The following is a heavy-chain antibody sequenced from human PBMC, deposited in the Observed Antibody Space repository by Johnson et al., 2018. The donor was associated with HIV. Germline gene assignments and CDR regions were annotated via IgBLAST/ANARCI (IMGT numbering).Heavy chain of an antibody. CDR2: ISSSGSTI. CDR3: AKDGAGPDAFDI. CDR1: GFTFSDFY. Sequence: QVQLVESGGGLVKPGGSLRLSCAASGFTFSDFYMSWIRQAPGRGLEWISYISSSGSTIYYADSVKGRFTIPRDNSKNTLYLQMNSLRAEDTAVYYCAKDGAGPDAFDIWGQGTMVTVSS. V-gene: IGHV3-11*01. D-gene: IGHD3-16*01. J-gene: IGHJ3*02.